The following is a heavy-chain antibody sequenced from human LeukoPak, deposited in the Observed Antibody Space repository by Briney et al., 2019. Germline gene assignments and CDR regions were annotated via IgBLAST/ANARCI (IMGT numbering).Heavy chain of an antibody. D-gene: IGHD2-21*02. CDR1: GLTFSNAW. CDR2: IKSKTDGGTT. CDR3: TTAYCGGDCYSSLNFDY. V-gene: IGHV3-15*01. Sequence: GGSLRLSWAASGLTFSNAWMSWVRPAPGKGLEWVGRIKSKTDGGTTDYAAPVTGRFTISRDDSQNTLYPQLNSLKTEDTAVYYCTTAYCGGDCYSSLNFDYWGQGTLVTVSS. J-gene: IGHJ4*02.